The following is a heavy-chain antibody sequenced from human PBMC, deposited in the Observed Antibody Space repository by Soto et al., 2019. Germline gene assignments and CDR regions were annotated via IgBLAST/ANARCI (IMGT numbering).Heavy chain of an antibody. J-gene: IGHJ4*02. CDR2: ISYDGSNK. CDR1: GFTFSSYA. D-gene: IGHD3-22*01. Sequence: PGGSLRLSCAASGFTFSSYAMHWVRQAPGKGLEWVAVISYDGSNKYYADSVKGRFTISRDNSKNTLYLQMNSLRAEDTAVYYCARAFNIVVVPVYWGQGTLVTVSS. CDR3: ARAFNIVVVPVY. V-gene: IGHV3-30-3*01.